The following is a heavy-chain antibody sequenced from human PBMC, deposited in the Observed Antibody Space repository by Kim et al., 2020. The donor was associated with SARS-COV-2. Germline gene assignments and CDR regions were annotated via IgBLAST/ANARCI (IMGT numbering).Heavy chain of an antibody. J-gene: IGHJ5*02. CDR2: IIPILGIA. CDR1: GGTFSSYA. CDR3: ARAGGSGSGYDLSWFDP. V-gene: IGHV1-69*04. Sequence: SVKVSCKASGGTFSSYAISWVRQAPGQGLEWMGRIIPILGIANYAQKFQGRVTITADKSTSTAYMELSSLRSEDTAVYYCARAGGSGSGYDLSWFDPWG. D-gene: IGHD5-12*01.